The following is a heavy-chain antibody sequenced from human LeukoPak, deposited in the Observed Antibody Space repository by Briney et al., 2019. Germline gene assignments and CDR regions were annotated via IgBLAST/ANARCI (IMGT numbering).Heavy chain of an antibody. D-gene: IGHD3-3*01. J-gene: IGHJ3*02. CDR2: IKQDGSEK. CDR1: GFTFSSYW. CDR3: ARAGLGLRFLEWLLSDAFDI. Sequence: GGSLRLSCAASGFTFSSYWMSWVRQAPGKGLEWVANIKQDGSEKYYVDFVKGRFTISRDNAKNSLYLQMNSLRAEDTAVYYCARAGLGLRFLEWLLSDAFDIWGQGTMDTVSS. V-gene: IGHV3-7*01.